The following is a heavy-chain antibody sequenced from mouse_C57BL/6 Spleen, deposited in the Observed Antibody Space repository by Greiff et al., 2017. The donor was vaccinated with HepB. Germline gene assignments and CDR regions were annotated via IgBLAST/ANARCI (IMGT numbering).Heavy chain of an antibody. V-gene: IGHV5-4*01. Sequence: EVMLVESGGGLVKPGGSLKLSCAASGFTFSSYAMSWVRQTPEKRLEWVATISDGGSYTYYPDNVKGRFTISRDNAKNNLYLQMSHLKSEDTAMYYCARDLEDYYGSSCYFDVWGTGTTVTVSS. CDR2: ISDGGSYT. CDR3: ARDLEDYYGSSCYFDV. D-gene: IGHD1-1*01. CDR1: GFTFSSYA. J-gene: IGHJ1*03.